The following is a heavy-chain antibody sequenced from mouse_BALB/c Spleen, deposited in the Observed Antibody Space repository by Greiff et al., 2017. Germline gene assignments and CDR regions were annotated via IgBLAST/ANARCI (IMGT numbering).Heavy chain of an antibody. CDR1: GYTFTSYW. J-gene: IGHJ2*01. CDR3: TSAALPQPVY. D-gene: IGHD6-1*01. Sequence: LQQPGSELVRPGASVKLSCKASGYTFTSYWMHWVKQRPGQGLEWIGNIYPGSGSTNYDEKFKSKATLTVDTSSSTAYMQLSSLTSEDSAVYHCTSAALPQPVYWRQGTTLTVSS. V-gene: IGHV1S22*01. CDR2: IYPGSGST.